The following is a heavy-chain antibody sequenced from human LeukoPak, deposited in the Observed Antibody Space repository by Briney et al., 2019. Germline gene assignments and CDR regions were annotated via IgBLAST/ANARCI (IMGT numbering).Heavy chain of an antibody. CDR3: AKDLDYYGSGSYYTEDY. CDR1: GFTFSSYG. V-gene: IGHV3-23*01. D-gene: IGHD3-10*01. CDR2: ISGSGGST. Sequence: GGSLRLSCAASGFTFSSYGMSWVRQAPGKGLEWVSAISGSGGSTYYADSVKGRVTISRDNSKNTLYLQMNSLRAEDTAVYYCAKDLDYYGSGSYYTEDYWGQGTLVTVSS. J-gene: IGHJ4*02.